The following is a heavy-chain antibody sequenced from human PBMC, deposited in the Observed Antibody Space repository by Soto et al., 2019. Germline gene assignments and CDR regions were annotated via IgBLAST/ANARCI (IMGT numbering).Heavy chain of an antibody. D-gene: IGHD6-6*01. Sequence: VASVKVSCKASGYTFTSYDINWVRQATGQGLEWMGWMNPNSGNTGYAQKFQGRVTMTRNTSISTAYMELRSLRSDDTAVYYCARDEDRPKRFDYWDQGTRVTVSS. CDR1: GYTFTSYD. CDR2: MNPNSGNT. V-gene: IGHV1-8*01. CDR3: ARDEDRPKRFDY. J-gene: IGHJ4*02.